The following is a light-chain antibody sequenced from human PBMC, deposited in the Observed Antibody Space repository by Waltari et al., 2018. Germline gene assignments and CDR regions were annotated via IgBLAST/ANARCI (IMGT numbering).Light chain of an antibody. Sequence: QLVLTQSPSASASLGASVKLTCTLSSGHSSYGIAWHQQQPEKGPRYLMKVNRDGSHTKGDGIPDRFSGSSSGAERYLSISSLQSEDEADYYCQTWGTGIRVFGGGTKLTVL. J-gene: IGLJ3*02. V-gene: IGLV4-69*01. CDR3: QTWGTGIRV. CDR2: VNRDGSH. CDR1: SGHSSYG.